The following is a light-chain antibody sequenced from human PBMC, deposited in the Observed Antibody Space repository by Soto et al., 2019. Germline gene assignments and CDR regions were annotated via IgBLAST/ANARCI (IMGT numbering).Light chain of an antibody. CDR3: QQYGSSPIT. Sequence: ELVLTHSPGTLSLSPGERATLSCRASQSVSSSYLAWYQQKPGQAPRLLLYGASSRATGSPDRFSGSGSETDFTLTISRLEPEDSAVYYCQQYGSSPITFGQGTRLEIK. J-gene: IGKJ5*01. CDR1: QSVSSSY. V-gene: IGKV3-20*01. CDR2: GAS.